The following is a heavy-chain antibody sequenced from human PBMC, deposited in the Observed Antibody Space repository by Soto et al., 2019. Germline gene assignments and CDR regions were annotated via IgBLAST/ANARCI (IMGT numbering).Heavy chain of an antibody. CDR3: ARQIYDSDTGPNFQYYFDS. J-gene: IGHJ4*02. D-gene: IGHD3-22*01. V-gene: IGHV5-10-1*01. CDR2: IDPSDSQT. CDR1: GYSFAGYW. Sequence: GESLKISCKGSGYSFAGYWITWVRQRPGKGLEWMGRIDPSDSQTYYSPSFRGHVTISVTKSITTVFLQWSSLRASDTAMYYCARQIYDSDTGPNFQYYFDSWGQGTPVTVSS.